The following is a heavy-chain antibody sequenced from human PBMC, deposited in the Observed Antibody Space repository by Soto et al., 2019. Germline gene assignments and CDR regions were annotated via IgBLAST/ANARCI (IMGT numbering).Heavy chain of an antibody. V-gene: IGHV1-69*01. J-gene: IGHJ6*02. CDR2: IIPIVGTG. Sequence: QVQLVQSGAEVRKPGSSVTVSCKASGGTFSNYAISWVRQAPGQGLEWMGGIIPIVGTGSYAQMFQGRVTITADEPTTTAYMELSSLRFEDTAVYYCARVVILLPTASTHYYYHMDVWGPGTTVTVSS. CDR1: GGTFSNYA. CDR3: ARVVILLPTASTHYYYHMDV. D-gene: IGHD2-2*01.